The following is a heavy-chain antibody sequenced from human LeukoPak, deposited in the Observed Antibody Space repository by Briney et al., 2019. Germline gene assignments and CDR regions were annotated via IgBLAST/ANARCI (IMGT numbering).Heavy chain of an antibody. Sequence: GASVKVSCKASGGTFSSYAISWVRQAPGQGLEWMGRIIPILGIANYALKFQGRVTITADKSTSTAYMELSSLRSEDTAVYYCARDRGWYNWNDGYFDYWGQGTLVTVSS. V-gene: IGHV1-69*04. CDR2: IIPILGIA. CDR3: ARDRGWYNWNDGYFDY. CDR1: GGTFSSYA. J-gene: IGHJ4*02. D-gene: IGHD1-20*01.